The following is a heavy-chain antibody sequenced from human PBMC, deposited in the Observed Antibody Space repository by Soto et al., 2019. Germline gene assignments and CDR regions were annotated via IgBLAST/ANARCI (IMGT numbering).Heavy chain of an antibody. Sequence: ASVKTSCKASGGTFGSYAISGVRQAPGQGREWMGGIIPIFGTANYAQKFQGRVTITADESTSTAYMELSSLRSEDTAVYYCAIDVPGDYVNWFDPWGQGTLVSVSS. CDR1: GGTFGSYA. V-gene: IGHV1-69*13. D-gene: IGHD4-17*01. J-gene: IGHJ5*02. CDR2: IIPIFGTA. CDR3: AIDVPGDYVNWFDP.